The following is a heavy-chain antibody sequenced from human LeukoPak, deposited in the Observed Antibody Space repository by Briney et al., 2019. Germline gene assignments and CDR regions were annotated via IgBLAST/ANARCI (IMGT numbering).Heavy chain of an antibody. V-gene: IGHV4-59*01. CDR1: GGSISSYY. Sequence: TLSLTCTVSGGSISSYYWSWIRQPPGKGLEWIGYIYYSGSTNYNPSLKSRVTKSVDTSKNQFSLKLSSVTAADTAVYYCARDHPYNWNYFDYWGQGTLVTVSS. D-gene: IGHD1-20*01. CDR2: IYYSGST. CDR3: ARDHPYNWNYFDY. J-gene: IGHJ4*02.